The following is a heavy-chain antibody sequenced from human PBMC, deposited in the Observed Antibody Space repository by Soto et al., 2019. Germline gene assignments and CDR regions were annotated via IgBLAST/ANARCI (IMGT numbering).Heavy chain of an antibody. D-gene: IGHD3-3*01. J-gene: IGHJ4*02. CDR1: GFTFSDYY. CDR3: ARDSSREYDFWSGYYTL. CDR2: ISSSGSTI. Sequence: PGGSLRLSCATSGFTFSDYYMSWIRPAPGKGLEWVSYISSSGSTIYYADSVKGRFTISRDNAKNSLYLQMNSLRAEDTAVYYCARDSSREYDFWSGYYTLWGQGTLVTVSS. V-gene: IGHV3-11*01.